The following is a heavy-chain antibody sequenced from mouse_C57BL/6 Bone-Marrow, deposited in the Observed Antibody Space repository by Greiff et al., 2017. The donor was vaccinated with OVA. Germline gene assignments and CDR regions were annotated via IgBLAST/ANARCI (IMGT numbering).Heavy chain of an antibody. CDR3: ARAFSSYAMDY. D-gene: IGHD1-1*01. J-gene: IGHJ4*01. CDR2: IYPGDGDT. Sequence: QVQLQQSGAELLKPGASVTISCKASGYAFRSSWMNWVKQRPGKGLEWIGQIYPGDGDTNYNGKFKGKATLTADKSSSTAYMQLSSLTSEDSAVYVCARAFSSYAMDYWGQRTPVTVSS. V-gene: IGHV1-80*01. CDR1: GYAFRSSW.